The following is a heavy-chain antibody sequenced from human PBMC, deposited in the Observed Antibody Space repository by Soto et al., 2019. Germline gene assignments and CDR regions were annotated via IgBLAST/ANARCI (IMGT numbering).Heavy chain of an antibody. Sequence: EVHLVESGGGVAQPGGSLRLSCATSGFTFDDYAMHWVRQAPGKGLEWVSGISWNSGNTGYADSVKGRFTISRDNAKRSLFLQMHSLRSEDTAFYFCARTTWGYGEPLDSWGQGTLVTVSS. CDR1: GFTFDDYA. J-gene: IGHJ4*02. CDR3: ARTTWGYGEPLDS. D-gene: IGHD4-17*01. V-gene: IGHV3-9*01. CDR2: ISWNSGNT.